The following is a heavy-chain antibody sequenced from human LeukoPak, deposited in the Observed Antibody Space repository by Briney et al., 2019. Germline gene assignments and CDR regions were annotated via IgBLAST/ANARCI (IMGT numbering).Heavy chain of an antibody. Sequence: PSETLSLTCAAYGGTFSGYYWSWIRQPPGKGLEWIGAINHSGSTNYNPSLKSRVTISVDTSKNQFSLKLSSVTAADTAVYHCARVQSPRINMVRGVRPPFRGVFDYWGQGTLVTVSS. J-gene: IGHJ4*02. D-gene: IGHD3-10*01. CDR1: GGTFSGYY. V-gene: IGHV4-34*01. CDR3: ARVQSPRINMVRGVRPPFRGVFDY. CDR2: INHSGST.